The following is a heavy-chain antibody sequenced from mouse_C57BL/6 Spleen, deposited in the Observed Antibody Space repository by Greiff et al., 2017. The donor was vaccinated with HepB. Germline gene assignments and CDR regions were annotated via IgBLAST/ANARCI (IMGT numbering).Heavy chain of an antibody. CDR2: ISNGGGST. Sequence: EVQLVESGGGLVQPGGSLKLSCAASGFTFSDYYMYWVRQTPEKRLEWVAYISNGGGSTYYPDTVKGRFTISRDNAKNTLYLQMSRLKSEDTAMYYCASPRTGTYWYFDVWGTGTTVTVSS. J-gene: IGHJ1*03. CDR3: ASPRTGTYWYFDV. V-gene: IGHV5-12*01. D-gene: IGHD4-1*01. CDR1: GFTFSDYY.